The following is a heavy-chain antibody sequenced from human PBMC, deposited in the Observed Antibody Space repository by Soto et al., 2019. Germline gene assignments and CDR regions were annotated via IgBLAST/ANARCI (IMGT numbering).Heavy chain of an antibody. CDR3: ARAVAVAADFDY. J-gene: IGHJ4*02. D-gene: IGHD6-19*01. Sequence: QVQLVQSGAEEKKPGASVKVSCKASGYTFTGYAMHWVRQAPGQRLEWMGWINAGNGNTKYSQKFQGRVTITRYTSASTAYMELISLRTENTAVYYWARAVAVAADFDYWGQGTLVTVSS. CDR1: GYTFTGYA. CDR2: INAGNGNT. V-gene: IGHV1-3*05.